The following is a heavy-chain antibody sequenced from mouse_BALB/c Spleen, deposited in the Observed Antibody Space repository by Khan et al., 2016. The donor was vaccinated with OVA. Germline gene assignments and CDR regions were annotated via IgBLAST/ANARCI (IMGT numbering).Heavy chain of an antibody. D-gene: IGHD1-1*01. CDR3: TRNYRSDFDE. Sequence: EVQLVESGPELVRPGASVKISCKASGYSFNGYFMNWVMQSHGKSLEWIGRINPHIGETFYNPRFKDKATLTVDESSSTAHMELRSLASEDSAVYYSTRNYRSDFDEWGQGTTLTVSS. CDR2: INPHIGET. CDR1: GYSFNGYF. V-gene: IGHV1-20*02. J-gene: IGHJ2*01.